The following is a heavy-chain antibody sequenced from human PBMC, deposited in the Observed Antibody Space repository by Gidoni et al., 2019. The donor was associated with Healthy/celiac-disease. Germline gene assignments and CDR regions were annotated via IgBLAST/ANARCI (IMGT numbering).Heavy chain of an antibody. J-gene: IGHJ5*02. CDR3: ARATRRDYYGSGSHERFDP. CDR2: ISSSGSTI. Sequence: EVQLVESGGGLVQPGGSLRLSCAASGFTFSSYDMNWVRQAPGKGLEWVSYISSSGSTIYYADSVKGRFTISRDNAKNSLYLQMNSLRAEDTAVYYCARATRRDYYGSGSHERFDPWGQGTLVTVSS. D-gene: IGHD3-10*01. V-gene: IGHV3-48*03. CDR1: GFTFSSYD.